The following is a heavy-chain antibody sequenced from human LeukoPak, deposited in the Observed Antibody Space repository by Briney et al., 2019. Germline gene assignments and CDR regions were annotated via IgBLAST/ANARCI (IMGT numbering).Heavy chain of an antibody. J-gene: IGHJ6*02. CDR3: ARDSAYYGMDV. D-gene: IGHD3-10*01. V-gene: IGHV3-66*01. CDR2: IYSSGST. CDR1: GFTVSSNS. Sequence: GGSLRLSCSASGFTVSSNSMSWVRQAPGKGLEWVSVIYSSGSTYYADSVKGRFTISRDNSKNTLYLQMNSLRAADTAVYYCARDSAYYGMDVWGQGTTVTVSS.